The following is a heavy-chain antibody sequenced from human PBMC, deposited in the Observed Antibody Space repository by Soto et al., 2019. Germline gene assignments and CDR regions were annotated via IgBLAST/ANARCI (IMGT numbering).Heavy chain of an antibody. Sequence: GESLKISCAASGFTFSSYAMSWVRQAPGKGLEWVSAISGSGGSTYYADSVKGRFTISRDNSKNTLYLQMNSLRAEDTAVYYCAKDTSSKYQLLPPGRDAFDIWGQGTMVTVSS. V-gene: IGHV3-23*01. J-gene: IGHJ3*02. CDR2: ISGSGGST. CDR3: AKDTSSKYQLLPPGRDAFDI. CDR1: GFTFSSYA. D-gene: IGHD2-2*01.